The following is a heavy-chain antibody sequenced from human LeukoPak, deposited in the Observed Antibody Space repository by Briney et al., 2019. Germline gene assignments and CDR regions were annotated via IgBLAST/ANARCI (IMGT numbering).Heavy chain of an antibody. CDR3: AREIRRGAGDWFDP. J-gene: IGHJ5*02. V-gene: IGHV1-2*06. CDR2: INPNGGGT. Sequence: ASVKVSCKASGYIFTGYYIHWVRQAPGQGLEWMGRINPNGGGTNYAQKFQGRVTVTGDTSISTAYMELSRLRSDGTAVYYCAREIRRGAGDWFDPWGQGTLVTVSS. CDR1: GYIFTGYY. D-gene: IGHD1-26*01.